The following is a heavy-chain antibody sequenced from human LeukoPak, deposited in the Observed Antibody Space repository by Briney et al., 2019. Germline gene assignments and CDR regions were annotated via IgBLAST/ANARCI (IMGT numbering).Heavy chain of an antibody. V-gene: IGHV3-53*01. CDR1: GFTVSSNY. J-gene: IGHJ4*02. D-gene: IGHD5-18*01. CDR2: IYSGGST. CDR3: ARATPKHYSYGIFDY. Sequence: PGGSLRLSCAASGFTVSSNYMSWVRQALGKGLEWVSVIYSGGSTYYADSVKGRFTISRDNSKNTLYLQMNSLRAEDTAVYYCARATPKHYSYGIFDYWGQGTLVTVSS.